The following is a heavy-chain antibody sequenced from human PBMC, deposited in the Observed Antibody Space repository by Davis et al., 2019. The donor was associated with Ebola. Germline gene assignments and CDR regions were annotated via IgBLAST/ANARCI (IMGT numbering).Heavy chain of an antibody. V-gene: IGHV3-74*01. CDR3: ARDRPLDFFFGDYYGMDV. CDR2: INSDGSST. J-gene: IGHJ6*02. D-gene: IGHD3-16*01. CDR1: GFTFSSYW. Sequence: PGGSLRLSCAASGFTFSSYWMHWVRQAPGKGLVWVSRINSDGSSTSYADSVKGRFTISRDNSKNTLYLQMNSLRDEDTAVYYCARDRPLDFFFGDYYGMDVWGQGTTVTVSS.